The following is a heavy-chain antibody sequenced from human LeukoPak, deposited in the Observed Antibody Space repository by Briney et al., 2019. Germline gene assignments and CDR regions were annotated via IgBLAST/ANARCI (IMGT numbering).Heavy chain of an antibody. CDR1: GYTFTSYG. CDR2: IIPIFGTV. CDR3: ARDSLNSGSYSVDYYMDV. Sequence: GASVKVSCKASGYTFTSYGISWVRQAPGQGLEWMGRIIPIFGTVNYSQKFQGRVTITTDESTSTAYMELSSLRSEDTAVYYCARDSLNSGSYSVDYYMDVWGKGTTVTVSS. J-gene: IGHJ6*03. D-gene: IGHD1-26*01. V-gene: IGHV1-69*05.